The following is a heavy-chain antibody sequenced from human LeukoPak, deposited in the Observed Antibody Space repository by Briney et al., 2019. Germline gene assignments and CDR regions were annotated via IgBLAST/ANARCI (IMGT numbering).Heavy chain of an antibody. CDR2: ISGSGGYT. Sequence: PGGSLRLSCAASGFTFSSYAMSWVRQAPGKGLEWVSAISGSGGYTFYADSVKGRFTISRDNSKNTLYLQMNSLRAEDTAVYYCAKDEYYGSGTYYIYWGQGTLVTVSS. D-gene: IGHD3-10*01. V-gene: IGHV3-23*01. J-gene: IGHJ4*02. CDR3: AKDEYYGSGTYYIY. CDR1: GFTFSSYA.